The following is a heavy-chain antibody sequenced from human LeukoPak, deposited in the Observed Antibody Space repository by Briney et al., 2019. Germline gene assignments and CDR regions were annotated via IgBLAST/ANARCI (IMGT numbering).Heavy chain of an antibody. CDR2: MNPNSGNT. CDR3: ARVPGVLRYFDWLLSPPYYFDY. V-gene: IGHV1-8*03. D-gene: IGHD3-9*01. Sequence: ASVKVSCKASGYTFTSYDINWVRQATGQGLEWMGWMNPNSGNTGYAQKFQGRVTITRNTSISTAYMELSSLRSEDTAVYYCARVPGVLRYFDWLLSPPYYFDYWGQGTLVTVSS. J-gene: IGHJ4*02. CDR1: GYTFTSYD.